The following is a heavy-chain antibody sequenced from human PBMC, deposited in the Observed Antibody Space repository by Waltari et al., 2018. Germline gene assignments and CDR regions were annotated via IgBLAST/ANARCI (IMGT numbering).Heavy chain of an antibody. CDR2: ISWNRGSI. Sequence: EVQLVESGGGLVQPGRSLRLSCAASGFTFDDYAMHWVRQAPGKGLEWVSGISWNRGSIVYADSVKGRFTISRDNAKNSLYLQMNSLRAEDTALYYCAKAASSGWSLPYYFDYWGQGTLVTVSS. CDR1: GFTFDDYA. V-gene: IGHV3-9*01. D-gene: IGHD6-19*01. CDR3: AKAASSGWSLPYYFDY. J-gene: IGHJ4*02.